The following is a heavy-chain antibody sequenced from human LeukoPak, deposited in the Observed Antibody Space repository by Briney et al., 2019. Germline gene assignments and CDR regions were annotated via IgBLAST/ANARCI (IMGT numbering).Heavy chain of an antibody. CDR3: ARAVSGSCYRFDP. Sequence: SETLSLTCTVSGGSISSYYWSWIRQPPGKGLEWIGYIYYSGSTNYNPSLKSRVPISVDTSRNQFSLKLSSVTAADTAVYYCARAVSGSCYRFDPWGQGTLVTVSS. J-gene: IGHJ5*02. D-gene: IGHD1-26*01. CDR1: GGSISSYY. CDR2: IYYSGST. V-gene: IGHV4-59*01.